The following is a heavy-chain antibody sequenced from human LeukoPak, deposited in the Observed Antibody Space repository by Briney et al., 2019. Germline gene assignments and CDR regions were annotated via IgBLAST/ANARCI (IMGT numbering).Heavy chain of an antibody. D-gene: IGHD5/OR15-5a*01. CDR2: IYYSGST. CDR3: ARGPSVREYYYGMDV. V-gene: IGHV4-59*01. Sequence: SQTLSLTCTVSGGSISSYYWSWIRQPPGKGLEWIGYIYYSGSTNYNPSLKSRVTISVDTSKNQFSLKLSSVTAADTAVYYCARGPSVREYYYGMDVWGQGTTVTVPS. CDR1: GGSISSYY. J-gene: IGHJ6*02.